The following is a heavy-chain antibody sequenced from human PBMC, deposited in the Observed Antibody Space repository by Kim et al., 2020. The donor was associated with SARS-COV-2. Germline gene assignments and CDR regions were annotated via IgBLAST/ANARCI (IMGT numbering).Heavy chain of an antibody. J-gene: IGHJ5*02. CDR2: INHSGST. CDR1: GGSFSGYY. V-gene: IGHV4-34*01. CDR3: ATLWGYSGSYWPVGWFDP. D-gene: IGHD1-26*01. Sequence: SETLSLTCAVYGGSFSGYYWSWIRQPPGKGLEWIGEINHSGSTNYNPSLKSRVTISVDTSKNQFSLKLSSVTAADTAVYYCATLWGYSGSYWPVGWFDPWGQGTLVTVSS.